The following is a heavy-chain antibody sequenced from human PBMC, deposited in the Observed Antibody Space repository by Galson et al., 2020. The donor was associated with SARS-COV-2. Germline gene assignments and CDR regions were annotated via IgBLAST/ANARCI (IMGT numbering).Heavy chain of an antibody. Sequence: LSLTCAASGFIFSDYEMSWVRQAPGKGLEWVSYISSSSDTIFYADSVKGRFTISRDNAKKSLYLQMNRLRADDTAVYYCAREAEGTVVSADYFDYWGRGTLVTVSS. CDR1: GFIFSDYE. CDR2: ISSSSDTI. D-gene: IGHD2-15*01. V-gene: IGHV3-48*03. J-gene: IGHJ4*02. CDR3: AREAEGTVVSADYFDY.